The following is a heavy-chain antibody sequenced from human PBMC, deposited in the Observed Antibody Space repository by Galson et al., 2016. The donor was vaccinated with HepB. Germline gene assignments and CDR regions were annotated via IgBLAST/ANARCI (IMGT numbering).Heavy chain of an antibody. V-gene: IGHV3-74*01. D-gene: IGHD1-26*01. CDR2: INNDGDTT. J-gene: IGHJ4*02. CDR1: GFTFSSHW. Sequence: SLRLSCAASGFTFSSHWMYWVRQTPGKGLVFVSRINNDGDTTNYVDSVKGRFTVSRDNANKTLYLEMNSLRAEDTAVYYCARVARGNFRKESVHFDYWGQGTLVAVSS. CDR3: ARVARGNFRKESVHFDY.